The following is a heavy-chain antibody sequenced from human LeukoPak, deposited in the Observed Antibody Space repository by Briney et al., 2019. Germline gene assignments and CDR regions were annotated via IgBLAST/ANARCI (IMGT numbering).Heavy chain of an antibody. CDR3: ARVQAYYYDSSGYSYYFDY. CDR1: GGSIGSGDYY. CDR2: IYYSGST. V-gene: IGHV4-30-4*01. J-gene: IGHJ4*02. D-gene: IGHD3-22*01. Sequence: PSQTLSLTCTVSGGSIGSGDYYWSWIRQPPGKGLEWIGYIYYSGSTYYNPSLKSRVTISVDTSKNQFSLKLSSVTAADTAVYYCARVQAYYYDSSGYSYYFDYWGQGTLVTVSS.